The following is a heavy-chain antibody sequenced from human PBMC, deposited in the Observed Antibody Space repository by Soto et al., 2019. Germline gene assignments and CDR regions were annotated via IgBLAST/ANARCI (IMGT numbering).Heavy chain of an antibody. J-gene: IGHJ3*02. Sequence: PSETLSLTCTVSGGSISSSSYYWVWIRHPPGKGLEWIGSIYYSGSTYYNPSLKGRVTISVDTSKNQFSLKLSSVTAADTAVYYCAREPRSSGYDAFDIWGQGTMVT. CDR1: GGSISSSSYY. CDR3: AREPRSSGYDAFDI. D-gene: IGHD6-25*01. V-gene: IGHV4-39*02. CDR2: IYYSGST.